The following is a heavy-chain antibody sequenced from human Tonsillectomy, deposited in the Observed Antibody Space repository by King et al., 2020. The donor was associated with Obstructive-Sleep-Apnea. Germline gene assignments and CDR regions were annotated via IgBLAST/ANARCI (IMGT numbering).Heavy chain of an antibody. V-gene: IGHV3-7*03. CDR2: IKKDGSER. J-gene: IGHJ3*02. CDR3: AGPVGFDEFDI. CDR1: GFSFSSHW. D-gene: IGHD2-15*01. Sequence: VQLVESGGGLVQPGGSLRLSCAASGFSFSSHWMSWVRQAPGKGLEWVANIKKDGSERYYVDSVMGRFTISRDNAKNSLYLQMNSLKAEDTAVYYWAGPVGFDEFDIWGQGTMVTVSS.